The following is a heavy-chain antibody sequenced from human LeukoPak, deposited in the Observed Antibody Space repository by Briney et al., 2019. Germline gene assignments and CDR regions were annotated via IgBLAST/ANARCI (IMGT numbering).Heavy chain of an antibody. CDR2: IYYSGST. CDR1: GGSISNYY. Sequence: SETLSLTCTVSGGSISNYYWSWIRQPPGKGLEWIGYIYYSGSTNYNSSLKSRATISVDTSKNQFSLKLSSVTAADTAVYYCVRGARGSGWPLEWFVPWGQGTLVTVSS. D-gene: IGHD6-25*01. CDR3: VRGARGSGWPLEWFVP. J-gene: IGHJ5*02. V-gene: IGHV4-59*01.